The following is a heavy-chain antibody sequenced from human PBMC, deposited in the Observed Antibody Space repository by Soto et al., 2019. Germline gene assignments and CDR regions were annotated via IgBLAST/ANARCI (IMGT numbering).Heavy chain of an antibody. CDR1: GFTFTSYA. Sequence: GESLKISCAASGFTFTSYAMSWVRQAPGKGLEWVSGISGSGGSTYYADSVKGRFTISKDTSRNTLYLQMNSPRAEDTAVYYCAKGMMTTIGQYYFYGMDVWGQGTTVTVSS. V-gene: IGHV3-23*01. D-gene: IGHD2-21*02. CDR3: AKGMMTTIGQYYFYGMDV. CDR2: ISGSGGST. J-gene: IGHJ6*02.